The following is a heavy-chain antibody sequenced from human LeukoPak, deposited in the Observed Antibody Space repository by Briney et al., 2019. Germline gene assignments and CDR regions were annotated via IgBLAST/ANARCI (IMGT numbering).Heavy chain of an antibody. CDR1: GFTISGHW. CDR2: IKQDGSVK. D-gene: IGHD3-22*01. J-gene: IGHJ4*02. Sequence: GGSLRLSCAASGFTISGHWMSWVRQAPGKGLEWLANIKQDGSVKNYVDSVKGRFTISRDNSKNTLFMQMNSLRAEDTAVYYCAKDFYDSSGSRYDYWGQGTLVTVSS. V-gene: IGHV3-7*03. CDR3: AKDFYDSSGSRYDY.